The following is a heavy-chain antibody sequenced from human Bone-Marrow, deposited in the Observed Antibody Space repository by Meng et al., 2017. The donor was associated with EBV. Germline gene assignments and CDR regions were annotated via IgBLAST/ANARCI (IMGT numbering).Heavy chain of an antibody. D-gene: IGHD3-22*01. CDR1: GGSISSSSYY. Sequence: LQLQGPGPGLVKPSETLSLTCPVSGGSISSSSYYWGWIRQPPGKGLEWIGSIYYSGSTYYNPSLKSRVTISVDTSKNQFSLKLSSVTAADTAVYYCARATYYYDSSGYSHALDYWGQGTLVTVSS. J-gene: IGHJ4*02. V-gene: IGHV4-39*07. CDR3: ARATYYYDSSGYSHALDY. CDR2: IYYSGST.